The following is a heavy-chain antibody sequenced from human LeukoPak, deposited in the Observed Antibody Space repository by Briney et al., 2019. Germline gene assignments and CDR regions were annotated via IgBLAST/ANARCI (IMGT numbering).Heavy chain of an antibody. D-gene: IGHD6-19*01. V-gene: IGHV3-23*01. CDR3: ARLEQWLGFFDY. CDR2: ISGSGGST. Sequence: TGGSLRLSCAASGFTFSSYAMSWVRQAPGKGLEWVSAISGSGGSTYYADSVKGRFTISRDNSKDTLYLQMNSLRAEDTAVYYCARLEQWLGFFDYWGQGTLVTVSS. J-gene: IGHJ4*02. CDR1: GFTFSSYA.